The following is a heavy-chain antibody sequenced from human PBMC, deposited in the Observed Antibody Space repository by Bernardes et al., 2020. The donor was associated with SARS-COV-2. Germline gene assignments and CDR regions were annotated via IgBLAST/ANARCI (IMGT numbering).Heavy chain of an antibody. D-gene: IGHD2-2*02. Sequence: GGSLRLSCAASGFTFSSYAMNWVRQAPGKGLEWVSSVSCSGSSTYYADSVKGRFTVSRDNSKNTLYLQMNSLRAEDTAVYYCAKDLVVPPALQDYWGQGTLVTVSS. V-gene: IGHV3-23*01. J-gene: IGHJ4*02. CDR2: VSCSGSST. CDR1: GFTFSSYA. CDR3: AKDLVVPPALQDY.